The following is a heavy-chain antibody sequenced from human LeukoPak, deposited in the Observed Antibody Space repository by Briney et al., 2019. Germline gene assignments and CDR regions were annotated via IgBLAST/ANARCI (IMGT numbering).Heavy chain of an antibody. D-gene: IGHD2-2*01. CDR2: ISYDGSNK. CDR1: GFTFSSYA. J-gene: IGHJ6*02. Sequence: GGSLRLSCAASGFTFSSYAESWVRQAPGKGLEWVAVISYDGSNKYYADSVKGRFTISRDNSKNTLYLQMNSLRAEDTAVYYCARSSCSSTSCYRYYYYGMDVWGQGTTVTVSS. V-gene: IGHV3-30-3*01. CDR3: ARSSCSSTSCYRYYYYGMDV.